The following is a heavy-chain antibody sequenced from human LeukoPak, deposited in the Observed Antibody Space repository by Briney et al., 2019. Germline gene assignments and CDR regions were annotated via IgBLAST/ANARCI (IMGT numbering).Heavy chain of an antibody. J-gene: IGHJ4*02. CDR3: ACGCCPIIEVSESPAYYFDY. V-gene: IGHV1-2*02. CDR2: INPNSGGT. CDR1: GYTFTSYY. D-gene: IGHD6-19*01. Sequence: ASVKVSFKASGYTFTSYYIHWVRQAPGQGLEWMGWINPNSGGTNYSQKFQGRVTMTRDTSISTAYMELRRLRSDDPAVYYCACGCCPIIEVSESPAYYFDYWGQGTLVTVSS.